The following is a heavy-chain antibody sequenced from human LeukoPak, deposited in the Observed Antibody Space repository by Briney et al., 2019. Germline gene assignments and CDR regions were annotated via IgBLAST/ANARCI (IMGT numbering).Heavy chain of an antibody. D-gene: IGHD4-17*01. CDR1: GFTFSYYS. CDR2: ISSSSSYI. CDR3: ARVNAVTTDPYYYGMDV. V-gene: IGHV3-21*01. Sequence: GRSLRLSCAASGFTFSYYSMNWVRQAPGKGLEWVSSISSSSSYIYYADSVKGRFTISRDNAKNSLYLQMNSLRAEDTAVYYCARVNAVTTDPYYYGMDVWGQGTTVTVSS. J-gene: IGHJ6*02.